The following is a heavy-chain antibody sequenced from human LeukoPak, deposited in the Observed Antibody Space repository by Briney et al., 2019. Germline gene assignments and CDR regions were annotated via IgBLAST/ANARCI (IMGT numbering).Heavy chain of an antibody. D-gene: IGHD1-26*01. CDR2: INPNSGGT. Sequence: ASVKVSCKTSGYTFTGYYLHWARQAPGQGLEWMGWINPNSGGTNYAQKFQGRVTMTRDTSITTAYMELTRLGSDDTAVYYCARGAAGRPYYFDYWGQGTLVTVSS. CDR1: GYTFTGYY. J-gene: IGHJ4*02. CDR3: ARGAAGRPYYFDY. V-gene: IGHV1-2*02.